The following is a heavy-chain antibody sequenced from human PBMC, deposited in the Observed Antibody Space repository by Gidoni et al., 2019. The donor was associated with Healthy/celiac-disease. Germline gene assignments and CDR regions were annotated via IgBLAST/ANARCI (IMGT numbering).Heavy chain of an antibody. D-gene: IGHD1-26*01. V-gene: IGHV3-15*01. CDR1: GFTFSNAW. CDR2: IKSKTDGGTT. CDR3: TTDVVEWELHAFDI. Sequence: EVQLVESGGGLVKPGGSLRLSCAASGFTFSNAWMSWVRQAPGKGLEWVCRIKSKTDGGTTDYAAPVKGRFTISRDDSKNTLYLQMNSLKTEDTAVYYCTTDVVEWELHAFDIWGQGTMVTVSS. J-gene: IGHJ3*02.